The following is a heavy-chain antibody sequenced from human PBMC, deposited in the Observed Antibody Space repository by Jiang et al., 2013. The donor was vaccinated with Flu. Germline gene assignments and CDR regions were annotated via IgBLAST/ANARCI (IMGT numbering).Heavy chain of an antibody. D-gene: IGHD6-19*01. CDR1: GFTFSSYA. CDR2: ISYDGSNK. Sequence: ESGGGVVQPGRSLRLSCAASGFTFSSYAMHWVRQAPGKGLEWVAVISYDGSNKYYADSVKGRFTISRDNSKNTLYLQMNSLRAEDTAVYYCAREKRQWLVPRYYYGMDVWGQGTTVTVSS. CDR3: AREKRQWLVPRYYYGMDV. V-gene: IGHV3-30-3*01. J-gene: IGHJ6*02.